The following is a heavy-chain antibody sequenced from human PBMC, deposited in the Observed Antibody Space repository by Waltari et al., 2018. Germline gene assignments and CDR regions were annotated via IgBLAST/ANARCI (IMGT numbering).Heavy chain of an antibody. D-gene: IGHD6-6*01. V-gene: IGHV4-34*01. J-gene: IGHJ4*02. CDR3: ARGEAARYRDYFDY. CDR2: INHSGST. Sequence: QVQLQQWGAGLLKPSETLSLTCAVYGGSFSGYYWSWIRQPPGKGLEWIGEINHSGSTNYNPSLKSRVTISVDTSKNQFSLKLSSVTAADTAVYYCARGEAARYRDYFDYWGQGTLVTVSS. CDR1: GGSFSGYY.